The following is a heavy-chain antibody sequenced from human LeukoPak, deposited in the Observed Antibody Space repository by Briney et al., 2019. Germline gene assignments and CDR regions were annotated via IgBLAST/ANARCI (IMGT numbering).Heavy chain of an antibody. CDR1: GGSISSYH. J-gene: IGHJ4*02. D-gene: IGHD6-19*01. V-gene: IGHV4-59*08. Sequence: SETLSLTCTVSGGSISSYHWSWIRQPPGKGLEWIGYNYYSGSTNYNPSLKSRVTISVDTSKNQFSLKLSSVTAADTAVYYCARRGYSSGWYYFDYWGQGTLVTVSS. CDR2: NYYSGST. CDR3: ARRGYSSGWYYFDY.